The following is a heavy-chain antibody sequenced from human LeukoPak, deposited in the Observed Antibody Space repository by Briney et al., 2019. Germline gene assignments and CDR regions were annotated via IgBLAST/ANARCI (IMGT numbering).Heavy chain of an antibody. D-gene: IGHD3-10*01. V-gene: IGHV3-23*01. J-gene: IGHJ5*02. CDR2: TSGSGGST. Sequence: PGRSLRLSCAASGFTFSSYAMSWVRQAPGKGLEWVSATSGSGGSTCYADSVRGRFTLSTDNSKNTLYLQMNSLRAEDTAIYYCAKDGGSGMGFDPWGQGTLVTVSS. CDR3: AKDGGSGMGFDP. CDR1: GFTFSSYA.